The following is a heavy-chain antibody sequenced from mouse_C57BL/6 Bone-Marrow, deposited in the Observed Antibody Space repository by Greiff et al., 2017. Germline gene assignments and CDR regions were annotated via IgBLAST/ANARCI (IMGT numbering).Heavy chain of an antibody. V-gene: IGHV1-53*01. CDR2: INPSNGGT. D-gene: IGHD2-5*01. CDR1: GYTFTSYW. Sequence: QVQLQQPGTELVKPGASVKLSCKASGYTFTSYWMHWVKQRPGQGLEWIGNINPSNGGTNYNEKFKSKATLTVDKSSSTAYMQRSSLTSEDSAVYYGARSKGYYSNYVSNWGQGTTLTVSS. CDR3: ARSKGYYSNYVSN. J-gene: IGHJ2*01.